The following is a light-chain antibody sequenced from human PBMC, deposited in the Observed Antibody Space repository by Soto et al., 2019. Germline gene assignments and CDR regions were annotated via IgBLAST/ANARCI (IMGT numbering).Light chain of an antibody. Sequence: EIVLMQSPGTLSLSPGERSTLSCRASQTLRRTYIAWYQQKPGQAPRLLIYGASTRATGIPARFSGSGSGTEFTLTISSLQSEDFAVYYCQQYNNWPPFTFGQGTKVDIK. V-gene: IGKV3-15*01. CDR2: GAS. CDR1: QTLRRT. J-gene: IGKJ1*01. CDR3: QQYNNWPPFT.